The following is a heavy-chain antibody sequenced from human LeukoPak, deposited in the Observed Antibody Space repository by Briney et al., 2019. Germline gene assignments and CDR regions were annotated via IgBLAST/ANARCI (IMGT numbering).Heavy chain of an antibody. Sequence: PGGSRRLSCAASGFTLTYFSMNWVRQAPGKGLEWVSSISSSSTYIHYADSVRGRFTISRDNAKNSLYLQMNSLRAEDTAVYYCARAGDGGYYFDYWGQGTLVIVSS. CDR2: ISSSSTYI. J-gene: IGHJ4*02. CDR1: GFTLTYFS. D-gene: IGHD3-16*01. CDR3: ARAGDGGYYFDY. V-gene: IGHV3-21*01.